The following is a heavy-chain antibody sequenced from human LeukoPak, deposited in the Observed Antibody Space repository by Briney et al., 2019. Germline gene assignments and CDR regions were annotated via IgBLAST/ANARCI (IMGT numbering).Heavy chain of an antibody. D-gene: IGHD2-15*01. Sequence: SVKVSCKASVFTFTSSAMQWVRQARGQRLEWIGWIVVGSGNTNYAQKFQERVTITRDMSTSTAYMELSSLRSEDTAVYYCAAYCSGGSCYEYHYWGQGTLVTVSS. V-gene: IGHV1-58*02. J-gene: IGHJ4*02. CDR3: AAYCSGGSCYEYHY. CDR2: IVVGSGNT. CDR1: VFTFTSSA.